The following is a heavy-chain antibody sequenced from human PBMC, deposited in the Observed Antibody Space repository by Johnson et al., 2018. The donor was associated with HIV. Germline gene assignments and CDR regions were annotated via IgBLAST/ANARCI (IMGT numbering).Heavy chain of an antibody. D-gene: IGHD7-27*01. CDR2: IKSKTDGGTT. CDR1: GFTFSNAW. CDR3: TTKTWGAFDV. J-gene: IGHJ3*01. V-gene: IGHV3-15*01. Sequence: VQLVESGGGLVQPGRSLRLSCAASGFTFSNAWMSWVRQVPGKGLEWVGRIKSKTDGGTTDNAAPVKGRFTNSREDSKNTLYLQMNSLKTEDTAVYYCTTKTWGAFDVWGQGTMVTVSS.